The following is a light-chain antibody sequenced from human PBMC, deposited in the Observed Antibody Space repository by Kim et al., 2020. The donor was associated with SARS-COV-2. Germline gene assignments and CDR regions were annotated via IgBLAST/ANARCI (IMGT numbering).Light chain of an antibody. CDR2: DAS. Sequence: SASVGDIVTITCRASQNIKYFLSWYQQKPGKAPKLLIYDASRLHTEVPPRFGGSGFGTDFTLTISSLQPEDFATYYCQHTFNTPRTFGQGTKLEI. V-gene: IGKV1-39*01. J-gene: IGKJ2*01. CDR3: QHTFNTPRT. CDR1: QNIKYF.